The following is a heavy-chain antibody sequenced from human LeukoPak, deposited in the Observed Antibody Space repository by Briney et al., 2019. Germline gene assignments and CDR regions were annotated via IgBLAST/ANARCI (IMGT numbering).Heavy chain of an antibody. CDR1: GFTFSSYA. CDR2: ISGSGGST. Sequence: GGSLRLSCTASGFTFSSYAMSWVRQAPGKGLEWVSAISGSGGSTYYADSVKGRFTISRGNSKNTLFLQMNSLRAEDTAVYYCAKGSMVLSYYYYMDVWGKGTTVTVSS. CDR3: AKGSMVLSYYYYMDV. J-gene: IGHJ6*03. V-gene: IGHV3-23*01. D-gene: IGHD3-16*01.